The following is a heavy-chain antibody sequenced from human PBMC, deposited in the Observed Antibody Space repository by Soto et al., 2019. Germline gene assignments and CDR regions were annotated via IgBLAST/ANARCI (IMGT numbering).Heavy chain of an antibody. Sequence: QVQLVQSGAEVKKPGASVKVSCKASGYTFTSYDINWVRQATGQGLEWMGWMNPNSGNTGYAQKFRGRVTMTRNTSISTAYMELSSLRSEDTAVYYCARDRFYYGSGSYYNRYYYYGMDVWGQGTTVTVSS. V-gene: IGHV1-8*01. J-gene: IGHJ6*02. D-gene: IGHD3-10*01. CDR2: MNPNSGNT. CDR1: GYTFTSYD. CDR3: ARDRFYYGSGSYYNRYYYYGMDV.